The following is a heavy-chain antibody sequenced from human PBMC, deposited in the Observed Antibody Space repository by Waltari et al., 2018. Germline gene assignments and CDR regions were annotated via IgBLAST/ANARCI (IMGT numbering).Heavy chain of an antibody. D-gene: IGHD2-15*01. CDR2: MSSDGIYK. Sequence: QVQLVQSGGGVVQPGRYLRVSCAASGYTFSSPSMTWVRQAPGKGLEWVASMSSDGIYKYYGDSVKGRYTVSRDNSENTLYLQMNSLRAEDTAVYYCAGGGGGHLDYWGQGTPVTVSS. CDR3: AGGGGGHLDY. V-gene: IGHV3-33*01. CDR1: GYTFSSPS. J-gene: IGHJ4*02.